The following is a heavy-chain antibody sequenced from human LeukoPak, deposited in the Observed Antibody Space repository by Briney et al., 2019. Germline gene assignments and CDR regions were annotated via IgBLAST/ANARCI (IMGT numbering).Heavy chain of an antibody. CDR3: ARDVGGSLDY. CDR1: GFTFSTYW. CDR2: IKGDKSAR. D-gene: IGHD1-26*01. V-gene: IGHV3-7*01. J-gene: IGHJ4*02. Sequence: GGPLRLSCAASGFTFSTYWMAWVRQAPGKGLEWVANIKGDKSARHQADSVKGRFTISRDNTQNSVYLQMSSLRGEDTAVYYCARDVGGSLDYWGQGTLVTVSS.